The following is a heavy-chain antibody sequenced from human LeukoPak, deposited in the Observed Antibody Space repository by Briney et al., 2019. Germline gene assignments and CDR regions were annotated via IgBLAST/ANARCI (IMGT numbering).Heavy chain of an antibody. CDR3: ARLNINGGENWFDP. CDR1: DYTCTSYG. J-gene: IGHJ5*02. D-gene: IGHD3-16*01. Sequence: GASVKVSCKASDYTCTSYGISWVRQAPGQGLEWMGWISAYNGNTNYAQKLQGRVTMTTDTSTSSAYMELRSLRSDDTAVYYCARLNINGGENWFDPWGQGTLVTVSS. V-gene: IGHV1-18*04. CDR2: ISAYNGNT.